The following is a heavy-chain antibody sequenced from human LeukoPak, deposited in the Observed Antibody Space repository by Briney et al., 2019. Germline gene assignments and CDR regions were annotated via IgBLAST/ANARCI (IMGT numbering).Heavy chain of an antibody. CDR3: ARALNPYGSSRTAYAFDI. CDR2: INCSSNYI. Sequence: NPGGSLRLSCAASGFTFSSHSMTWVRQAPGKGLEWVSSINCSSNYIYYADSVKGRFTISRDNAKNSVSLQMNSLRAEDTALHYLARALNPYGSSRTAYAFDIWCQGKMVTVSS. D-gene: IGHD6-13*01. J-gene: IGHJ3*02. CDR1: GFTFSSHS. V-gene: IGHV3-21*04.